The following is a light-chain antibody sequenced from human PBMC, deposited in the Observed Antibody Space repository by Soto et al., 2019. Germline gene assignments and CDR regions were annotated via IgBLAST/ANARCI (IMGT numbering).Light chain of an antibody. J-gene: IGLJ2*01. CDR3: GADHGSGSNFVV. V-gene: IGLV9-49*01. CDR1: SGYSNYK. CDR2: VGTGGIVG. Sequence: QPVLTQPPSASASLGASVTLTCTLSSGYSNYKVDWYQQRPGKGPRFVMRVGTGGIVGSKGDGIPDRFSVLGSGLNRYLTIKNIQEEDESDYHCGADHGSGSNFVVFGGGTKGTVL.